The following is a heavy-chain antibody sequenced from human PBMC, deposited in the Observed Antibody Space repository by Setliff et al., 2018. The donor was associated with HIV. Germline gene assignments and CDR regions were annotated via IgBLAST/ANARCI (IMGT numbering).Heavy chain of an antibody. D-gene: IGHD4-17*01. CDR2: IYYSGST. CDR1: SDSLSSDYYY. CDR3: ARDFLRSGYFDS. V-gene: IGHV4-31*03. Sequence: SETLSLTCTVSSDSLSSDYYYWTWIRQHPEKGLEWIGYIYYSGSTLYNPSLRSRLSMSVDTSKNQFSLELSSVTAADTAVYFCARDFLRSGYFDSWGQGKLVTVSS. J-gene: IGHJ4*02.